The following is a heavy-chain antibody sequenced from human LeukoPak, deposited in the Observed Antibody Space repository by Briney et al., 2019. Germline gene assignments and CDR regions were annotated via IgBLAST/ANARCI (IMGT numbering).Heavy chain of an antibody. J-gene: IGHJ3*02. D-gene: IGHD2-15*01. CDR2: IYYSGST. V-gene: IGHV4-30-4*01. Sequence: SETLSFTCTVSGGSISSDDYYWSWIRQPPGEGLEWIGYIYYSGSTYYNPSLKSRVTISVDTSKNQFSLKLSSVTAADTAVYYCARGGYCSGGTCYPMAFDIWGQGTMVSVSS. CDR3: ARGGYCSGGTCYPMAFDI. CDR1: GGSISSDDYY.